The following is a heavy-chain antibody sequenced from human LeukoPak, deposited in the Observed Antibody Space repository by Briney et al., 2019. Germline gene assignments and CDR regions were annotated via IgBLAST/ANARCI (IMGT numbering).Heavy chain of an antibody. Sequence: AVKVSCKASGGTFSSYAISWLRQAPGRGLEWVGGIIPIFGTANYAQKFQGRVTITADEPTSTAYMELSSLRSEDTAVYYCARGLRGPHYDILTGRDYWGQGTLVTVPS. CDR1: GGTFSSYA. V-gene: IGHV1-69*01. D-gene: IGHD3-9*01. J-gene: IGHJ4*02. CDR3: ARGLRGPHYDILTGRDY. CDR2: IIPIFGTA.